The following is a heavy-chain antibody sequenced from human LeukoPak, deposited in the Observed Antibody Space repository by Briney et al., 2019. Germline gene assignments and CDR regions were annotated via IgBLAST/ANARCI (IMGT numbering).Heavy chain of an antibody. CDR1: GDFIDTETW. CDR3: AKIGGLGELSLFDQ. Sequence: SETLSLTCDISGDFIDTETWWSWVRQPLRKGLEWIGEIAHSGSTNYSPSLENRVTMSVDKSRNQFSLKVTSVTAADTAVYFCAKIGGLGELSLFDQWGQGILVTVSA. CDR2: IAHSGST. V-gene: IGHV4-4*02. D-gene: IGHD3-16*02. J-gene: IGHJ4*02.